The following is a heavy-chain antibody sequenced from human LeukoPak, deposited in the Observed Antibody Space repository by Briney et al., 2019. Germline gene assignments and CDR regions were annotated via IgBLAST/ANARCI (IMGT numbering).Heavy chain of an antibody. CDR2: INTNTGNP. D-gene: IGHD6-13*01. CDR1: GYTFTSYA. J-gene: IGHJ4*02. V-gene: IGHV7-4-1*02. CDR3: ATVPYSSSWYYFDY. Sequence: GASVKVSCKASGYTFTSYAMNWVRQAPGQGLEWMGWINTNTGNPTYAQGFTGRFVFSLDTSVSTAYLQISSLKAEDTAVYYCATVPYSSSWYYFDYWGQGTLVTVSS.